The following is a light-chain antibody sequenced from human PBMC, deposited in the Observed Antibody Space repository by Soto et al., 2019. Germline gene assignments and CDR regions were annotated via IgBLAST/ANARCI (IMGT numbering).Light chain of an antibody. Sequence: VLTQSPGTLSLSTGERATLSCLASQRVSSTYLAWYQQKPGQAPRLLIYGASSRATGIPDRFSGSGSGTDFALTISRLEPEDFAVYYCQQYGSSPRTFGQGTKVDIK. CDR1: QRVSSTY. J-gene: IGKJ1*01. CDR2: GAS. V-gene: IGKV3-20*01. CDR3: QQYGSSPRT.